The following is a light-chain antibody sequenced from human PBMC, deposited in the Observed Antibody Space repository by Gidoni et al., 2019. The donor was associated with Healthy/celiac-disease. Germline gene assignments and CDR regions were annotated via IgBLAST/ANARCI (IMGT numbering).Light chain of an antibody. CDR1: QSVSSSY. Sequence: EIVLTQSPVTLSLSPVESATLSCRAMQSVSSSYLAWYQEKPGQSPRLLIYGAYSRATGIPDRFSGSGSGTDFTITISRLEHEVFAVYYCQQYGSSGTFGQGTKVEIK. CDR3: QQYGSSGT. CDR2: GAY. J-gene: IGKJ1*01. V-gene: IGKV3-20*01.